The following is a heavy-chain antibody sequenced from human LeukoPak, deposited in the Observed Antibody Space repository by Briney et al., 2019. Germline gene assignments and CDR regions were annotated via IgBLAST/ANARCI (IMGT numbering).Heavy chain of an antibody. CDR2: INPNSGGT. J-gene: IGHJ6*03. D-gene: IGHD2-2*01. Sequence: ASVKVSCKASGYTFTGYYMHWVRQAPGQGLEWMGWINPNSGGTNYAQKFQGRVTMTRDTSISTAYMELSRLRSDDTAVYYCARGGGCSSTSCYPLYYYYYMDVWGKGTTVTVSS. CDR1: GYTFTGYY. V-gene: IGHV1-2*02. CDR3: ARGGGCSSTSCYPLYYYYYMDV.